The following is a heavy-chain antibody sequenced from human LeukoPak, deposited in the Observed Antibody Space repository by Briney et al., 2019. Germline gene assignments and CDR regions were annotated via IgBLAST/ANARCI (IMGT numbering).Heavy chain of an antibody. D-gene: IGHD2-15*01. V-gene: IGHV3-21*01. CDR1: GFNFSDYS. CDR3: VKEGGSPGGFDF. Sequence: GGSLRLSCAASGFNFSDYSMNWVRQAPGRGLEWVSSISSRSSYIFYADSVQGRFTISRDNTKNSLYLQMNSLTVEDTAVYYCVKEGGSPGGFDFWGQGTMVTVSS. J-gene: IGHJ3*01. CDR2: ISSRSSYI.